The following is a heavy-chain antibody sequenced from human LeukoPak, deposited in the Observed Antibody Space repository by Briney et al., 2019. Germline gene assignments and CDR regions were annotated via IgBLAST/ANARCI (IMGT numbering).Heavy chain of an antibody. CDR1: GFTFSSYA. CDR3: AKGVIVVVPAARGFEY. V-gene: IGHV3-23*01. CDR2: ISGSGGST. Sequence: GGSLRLSCAASGFTFSSYAMSWVRQAPGKGLEWVSAISGSGGSTYNADSVKGRFTISRDNSKNTLYLQMNSLRAEDTAVYYCAKGVIVVVPAARGFEYWGQGIQVTVSS. J-gene: IGHJ4*02. D-gene: IGHD2-2*01.